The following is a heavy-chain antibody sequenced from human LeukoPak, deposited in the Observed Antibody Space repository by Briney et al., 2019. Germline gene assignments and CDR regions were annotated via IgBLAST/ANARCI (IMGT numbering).Heavy chain of an antibody. J-gene: IGHJ4*02. CDR1: GGPSSSYY. Sequence: PSETLSLTCTVSGGPSSSYYWSWIRQPPGKGLEWIGYIYYTGSANYNPSLKSRVTMSVDTSKNQFSLKLSSVTAADTAVYYCARQRADRIFGVVMGFGLDYWGRGTLVTVSS. D-gene: IGHD3-3*02. CDR2: IYYTGSA. V-gene: IGHV4-59*12. CDR3: ARQRADRIFGVVMGFGLDY.